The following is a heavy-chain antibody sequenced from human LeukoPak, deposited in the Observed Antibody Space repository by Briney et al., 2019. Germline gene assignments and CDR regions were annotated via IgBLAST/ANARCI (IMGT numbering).Heavy chain of an antibody. Sequence: GGSLRLSCAASGFTFDDYGMSWVRHGPGKGLEWVSGINWNGGSTAYADSVKGRFTISRDNAKNSLYLQMNSLRAEDSALYYCAREYSSSSGYGDYWGQGTLVTASS. V-gene: IGHV3-20*04. J-gene: IGHJ4*02. CDR2: INWNGGST. D-gene: IGHD6-6*01. CDR1: GFTFDDYG. CDR3: AREYSSSSGYGDY.